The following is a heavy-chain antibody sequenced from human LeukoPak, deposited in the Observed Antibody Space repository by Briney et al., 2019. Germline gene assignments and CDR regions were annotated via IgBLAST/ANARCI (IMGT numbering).Heavy chain of an antibody. CDR2: INPNSGGI. J-gene: IGHJ6*02. CDR3: ARAPRQYYYYYYGMDV. Sequence: ASVEVSCKASGYTFTGYYMHWVRQAPGQGLEWMGWINPNSGGINYAQKFQGRVTMTRDTSISTAYMELSRLRSDDTAVYYCARAPRQYYYYYYGMDVWGQWTTVTVSS. V-gene: IGHV1-2*02. D-gene: IGHD5-24*01. CDR1: GYTFTGYY.